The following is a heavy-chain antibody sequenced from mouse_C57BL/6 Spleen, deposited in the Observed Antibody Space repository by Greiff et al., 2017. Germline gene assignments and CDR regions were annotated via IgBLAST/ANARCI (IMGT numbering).Heavy chain of an antibody. J-gene: IGHJ4*01. D-gene: IGHD2-1*01. CDR3: ARDSLHYGNSYYAMDY. CDR2: ISYDGSN. CDR1: GYSITSGYY. V-gene: IGHV3-6*01. Sequence: ESGPGLVKPSQSLSLTCSVTGYSITSGYYWNWIRQFPGNKLEWMGYISYDGSNNYNPSLKNRISITRDTSKNQFFLKLNSVTTEDTATYYCARDSLHYGNSYYAMDYWGQGTSVTVSS.